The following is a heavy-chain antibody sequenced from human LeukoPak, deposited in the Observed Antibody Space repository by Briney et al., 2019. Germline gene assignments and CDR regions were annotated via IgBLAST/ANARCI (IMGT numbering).Heavy chain of an antibody. V-gene: IGHV4-34*01. Sequence: SETLSLTCAVYGGSFSGYYWSWIRQPPGKGLEWIGEINHSGSTNYNPSLKSRVTISVDTSKKQFSLKLSSVAAADTAVYYCVTYYFDSSGPKKNYWGQGTLVTVSS. CDR2: INHSGST. CDR3: VTYYFDSSGPKKNY. D-gene: IGHD3-22*01. CDR1: GGSFSGYY. J-gene: IGHJ4*02.